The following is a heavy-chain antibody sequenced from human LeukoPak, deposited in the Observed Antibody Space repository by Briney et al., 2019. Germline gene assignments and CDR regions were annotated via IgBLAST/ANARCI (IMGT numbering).Heavy chain of an antibody. CDR2: IYYNGGT. D-gene: IGHD6-19*01. CDR3: ARLPRSDIAVAGPIDY. V-gene: IGHV4-39*01. J-gene: IGHJ4*02. Sequence: SETLSLTCTLSGGSISSSSYYWGWIRQPPGKGLEWIGSIYYNGGTYYNPSLKSRVTISVDTSRNQFSLKLRSVTAADTAVYYCARLPRSDIAVAGPIDYWGQGTLVTVSS. CDR1: GGSISSSSYY.